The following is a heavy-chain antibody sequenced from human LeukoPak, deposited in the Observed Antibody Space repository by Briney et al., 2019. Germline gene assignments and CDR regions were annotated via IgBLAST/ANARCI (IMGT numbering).Heavy chain of an antibody. CDR1: GYTFTSYG. D-gene: IGHD6-19*01. CDR3: ARAGIAVAGTHSYYFQH. J-gene: IGHJ1*01. V-gene: IGHV1-18*01. Sequence: ASVKVSCKASGYTFTSYGISWVRQSPGQGLEWMGWISAYNGNTNYAQKLQGRVTMTTDTSTSTAYMELRSLRSDDTAVYYCARAGIAVAGTHSYYFQHWGQGTLVTVSS. CDR2: ISAYNGNT.